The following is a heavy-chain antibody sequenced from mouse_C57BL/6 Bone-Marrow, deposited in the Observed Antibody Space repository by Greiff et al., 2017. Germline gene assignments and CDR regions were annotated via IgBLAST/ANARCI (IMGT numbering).Heavy chain of an antibody. CDR3: AWTTVVAWYFDV. V-gene: IGHV1-64*01. Sequence: QVQLQQPGAELVKPGASVKLSCKASGYTFTSYWMHWVKQRPGQGLEWIGMIHPNSGSTNYNEKFKSKATLTVDKSSSTAYMQLCSLTSEDSAVYYCAWTTVVAWYFDVWGTGTTVTVSS. D-gene: IGHD1-1*01. CDR1: GYTFTSYW. J-gene: IGHJ1*03. CDR2: IHPNSGST.